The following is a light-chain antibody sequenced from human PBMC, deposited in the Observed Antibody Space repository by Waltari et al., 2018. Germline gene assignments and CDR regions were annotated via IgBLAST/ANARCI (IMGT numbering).Light chain of an antibody. J-gene: IGKJ4*01. V-gene: IGKV3-11*01. Sequence: EIVLTQSPATLSLSPGERATLSCRASHSVNWYLAWYQQRPGQAPILLIYDASNRATGIPARFSGRGSETDFTLTISSLEPEDSAVYYCQQRRNWPLTFGGGTKVEIK. CDR3: QQRRNWPLT. CDR2: DAS. CDR1: HSVNWY.